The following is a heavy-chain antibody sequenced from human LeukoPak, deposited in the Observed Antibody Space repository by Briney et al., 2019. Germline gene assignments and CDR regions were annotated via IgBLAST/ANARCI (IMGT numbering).Heavy chain of an antibody. D-gene: IGHD3-22*01. CDR2: RYYSGTT. J-gene: IGHJ4*02. CDR1: GASISSYY. V-gene: IGHV4-59*01. CDR3: ARSSSGYYFDY. Sequence: SETLSLTCNVSGASISSYYWSWIRQPPGRGLERIGYRYYSGTTNYKPSLKSRVTISVDTSKNQFSLRLSSVTAADTAVYYCARSSSGYYFDYWGQGTLVTVSS.